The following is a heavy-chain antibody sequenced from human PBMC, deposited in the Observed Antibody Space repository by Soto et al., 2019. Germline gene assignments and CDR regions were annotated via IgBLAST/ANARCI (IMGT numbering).Heavy chain of an antibody. CDR2: IYYSGST. V-gene: IGHV4-39*01. J-gene: IGHJ4*02. CDR1: GGSISSSSYY. CDR3: ARLVYDSSGYHIFDY. D-gene: IGHD3-22*01. Sequence: SETLSLTCTVSGGSISSSSYYWGWIRQPPGKGLEWIGSIYYSGSTYYNPSLKSRVTISVDTSKNQFSLKLSSVTAADTAVYYCARLVYDSSGYHIFDYWGLGTLVTVSS.